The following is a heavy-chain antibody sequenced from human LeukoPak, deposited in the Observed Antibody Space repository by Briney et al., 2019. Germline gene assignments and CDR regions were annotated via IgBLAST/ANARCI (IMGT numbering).Heavy chain of an antibody. CDR1: GYTFTSYG. Sequence: ASVKVSRKASGYTFTSYGISWVRQAPGQGLEWMGWISGYNGNTNYAQNLQGRVTMTTDTSTSTAYMELRSLRSDDTAVYYCARDSVLRRDGYSWDYWGQGTLVTVSS. J-gene: IGHJ4*02. CDR2: ISGYNGNT. CDR3: ARDSVLRRDGYSWDY. V-gene: IGHV1-18*01. D-gene: IGHD5-24*01.